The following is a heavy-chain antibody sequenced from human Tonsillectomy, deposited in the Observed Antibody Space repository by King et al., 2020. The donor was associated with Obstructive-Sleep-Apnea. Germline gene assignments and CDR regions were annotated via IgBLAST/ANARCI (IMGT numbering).Heavy chain of an antibody. Sequence: VQLVESGGGLVQPGGSLRLSCAASGFTFSSYWMSWVRQAPGKGLEWVANIKQDGSEKYYVDSVKGRFTISRDNAKNSLYLQMNSLRAEDTAVYYCARDILTGDDAFDIWGQGTMVTVSS. CDR1: GFTFSSYW. CDR3: ARDILTGDDAFDI. V-gene: IGHV3-7*01. CDR2: IKQDGSEK. D-gene: IGHD3-9*01. J-gene: IGHJ3*02.